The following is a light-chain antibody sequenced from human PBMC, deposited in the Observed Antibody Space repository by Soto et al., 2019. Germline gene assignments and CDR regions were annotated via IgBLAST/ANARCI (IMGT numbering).Light chain of an antibody. Sequence: IVMTQSPLSLPVTPGEPASISCRSSQSLLHSNGYNYLHWYLQKPGQSPQLLIYLGSNRASGGPDRFSGSGSGTDFTLKISRVEAEDVGVYYCMQALQTPYTFGQGTKLEIK. CDR3: MQALQTPYT. CDR2: LGS. V-gene: IGKV2-28*01. J-gene: IGKJ2*01. CDR1: QSLLHSNGYNY.